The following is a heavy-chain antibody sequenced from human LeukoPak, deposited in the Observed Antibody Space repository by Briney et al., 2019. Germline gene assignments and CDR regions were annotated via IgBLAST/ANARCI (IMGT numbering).Heavy chain of an antibody. CDR1: GYTFTGDY. V-gene: IGHV1-2*02. Sequence: ASVKVSCKASGYTFTGDYMHWVRQAPGQGLEWMGWIDPSGGTTYAQKFQGRVAMTRDTSISTAYMELSGLRSEDTAVYYCASNWGPYYYYYYMDVWGKGTTVTVSS. J-gene: IGHJ6*03. CDR3: ASNWGPYYYYYYMDV. D-gene: IGHD7-27*01. CDR2: IDPSGGT.